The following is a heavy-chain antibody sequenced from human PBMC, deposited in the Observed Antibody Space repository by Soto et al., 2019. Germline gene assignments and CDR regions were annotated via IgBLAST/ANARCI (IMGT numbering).Heavy chain of an antibody. D-gene: IGHD2-15*01. CDR3: ARNPGYCSGGSCYSDY. Sequence: GGSLRLSCVVSGLTFSDYYMSWIRQAPGKGLEWVSYISDSGSGSYTNYADSVKGRFTISRDNAKNSLYLQMNSLRAEDTAVYYCARNPGYCSGGSCYSDYWGQGTLVTVSS. CDR1: GLTFSDYY. V-gene: IGHV3-11*06. CDR2: ISDSGSGSYT. J-gene: IGHJ4*02.